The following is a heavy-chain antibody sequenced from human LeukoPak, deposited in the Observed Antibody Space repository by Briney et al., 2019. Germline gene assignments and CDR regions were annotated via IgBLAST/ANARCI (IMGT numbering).Heavy chain of an antibody. CDR1: GGSISSYY. V-gene: IGHV4-59*08. D-gene: IGHD2-2*01. CDR2: IYYSGST. CDR3: ARLGIGVVPSAMLGDYYFDY. J-gene: IGHJ4*02. Sequence: SETLSLTCTVSGGSISSYYWSWIRQPPGKGLEWIGYIYYSGSTRYNPSLKSRVTISVDTSKNQFSLKLTSVTAADTAVYYCARLGIGVVPSAMLGDYYFDYWGQGTLVTVSS.